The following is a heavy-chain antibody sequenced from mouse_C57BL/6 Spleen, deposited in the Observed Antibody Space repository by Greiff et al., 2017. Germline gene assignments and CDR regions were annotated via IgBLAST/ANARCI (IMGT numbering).Heavy chain of an antibody. V-gene: IGHV5-6*01. D-gene: IGHD2-5*01. J-gene: IGHJ2*01. CDR3: ARHRDYSNNFDY. CDR2: ISSGGSYT. CDR1: GFTFSSYG. Sequence: EVQVVESGGDLVKPGGSLKLSCAASGFTFSSYGLSWVRQTPDKRLEWVATISSGGSYTYYTDSVKGRDTISRDNAKNTLYLQMSSLKSEDTTMYYCARHRDYSNNFDYWGQGTTLTVSS.